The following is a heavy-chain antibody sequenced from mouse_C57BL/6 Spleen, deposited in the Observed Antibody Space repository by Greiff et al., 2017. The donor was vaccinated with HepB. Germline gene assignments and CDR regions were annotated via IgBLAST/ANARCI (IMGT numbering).Heavy chain of an antibody. Sequence: QVQLQQSGPELVKPGASVKISCKASGYAFSSSWMNWVKQRPGKGLEWIGRIYPGDGDTNYNGKFKGKATLTADKSSSTAYMQLSSLTSEDSAVYFCARGWDYDAFDYWGQGTTLTVSS. J-gene: IGHJ2*01. CDR1: GYAFSSSW. CDR2: IYPGDGDT. CDR3: ARGWDYDAFDY. D-gene: IGHD2-4*01. V-gene: IGHV1-82*01.